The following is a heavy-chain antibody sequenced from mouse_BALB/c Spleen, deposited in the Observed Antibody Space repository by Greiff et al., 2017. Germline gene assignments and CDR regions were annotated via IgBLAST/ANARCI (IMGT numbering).Heavy chain of an antibody. CDR1: GFSLTSYG. CDR2: IWSGGST. CDR3: ARKPFDGYFYAMDY. J-gene: IGHJ4*01. V-gene: IGHV2-4-1*01. Sequence: VKLQESGPGLVQPSQSLSITCTVSGFSLTSYGVHWVRQSPGKGLEWLGVIWSGGSTDYNAAFISRLSISKDNSKSQVFFKMNSLQADDTAIYYCARKPFDGYFYAMDYWGQGTSVTVSS. D-gene: IGHD2-3*01.